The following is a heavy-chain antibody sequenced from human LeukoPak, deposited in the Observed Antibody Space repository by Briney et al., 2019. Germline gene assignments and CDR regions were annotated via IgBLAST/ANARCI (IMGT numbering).Heavy chain of an antibody. CDR2: INHSGST. CDR3: ARYLNPESGRYFDL. Sequence: SQTLSLTCTVSGGSISSGDFYWSWIRQPPGKGLEWIGEINHSGSTNYNPSLKSRVTISVDRSKNQFSLKLSSVTAADTAVYYCARYLNPESGRYFDLWGRGTLVTVSS. CDR1: GGSISSGDFY. J-gene: IGHJ2*01. D-gene: IGHD3-3*01. V-gene: IGHV4-30-2*01.